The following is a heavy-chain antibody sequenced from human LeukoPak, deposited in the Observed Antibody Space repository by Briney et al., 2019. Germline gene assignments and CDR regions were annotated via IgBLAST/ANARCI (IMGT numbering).Heavy chain of an antibody. CDR1: GGSISSGDYY. V-gene: IGHV4-30-4*01. CDR2: IYYSGST. Sequence: SETLSLTCTVSGGSISSGDYYWSWIRQPPGKGLEWIGYIYYSGSTYYNPSLKSRVTISVDTSKNQFSLKLSSVTAADTAVYYCARGARSSGWSLDYWGQGTLVTVSS. CDR3: ARGARSSGWSLDY. J-gene: IGHJ4*02. D-gene: IGHD6-19*01.